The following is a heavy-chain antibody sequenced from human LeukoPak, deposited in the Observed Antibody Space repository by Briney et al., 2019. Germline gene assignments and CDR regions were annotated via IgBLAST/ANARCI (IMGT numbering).Heavy chain of an antibody. Sequence: PSQTLSLTCTVSGGSISSGDRYWSWIRQSPGKGLEWIGYIYSTGNTYYNPSLKSRVIISVDTSKNQFSLELNSVTAADTAVYYCARDSYSYGYGGFDYWGQGILVTASS. CDR2: IYSTGNT. CDR3: ARDSYSYGYGGFDY. J-gene: IGHJ4*02. CDR1: GGSISSGDRY. V-gene: IGHV4-30-4*01. D-gene: IGHD5-18*01.